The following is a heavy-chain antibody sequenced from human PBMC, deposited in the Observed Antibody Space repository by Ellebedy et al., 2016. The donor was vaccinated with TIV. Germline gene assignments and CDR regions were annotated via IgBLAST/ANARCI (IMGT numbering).Heavy chain of an antibody. CDR1: GGSISSYY. V-gene: IGHV4-59*08. CDR2: IYYSGST. D-gene: IGHD4-23*01. J-gene: IGHJ4*02. CDR3: ARGSGGGKGTIDY. Sequence: MPSETLSLTCTVSGGSISSYYWSWIRQPPGKGLEWIGYIYYSGSTNYNPSLKSRVTISVDTSKNQFSLKLSSVTAADTAVYYCARGSGGGKGTIDYWGQGTLVTVSS.